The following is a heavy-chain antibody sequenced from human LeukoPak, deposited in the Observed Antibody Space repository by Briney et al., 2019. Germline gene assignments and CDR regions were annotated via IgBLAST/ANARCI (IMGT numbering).Heavy chain of an antibody. D-gene: IGHD6-19*01. CDR3: AREGAVAGFYNFDY. CDR2: IIPILGIA. CDR1: GGTFSSYA. J-gene: IGHJ4*02. Sequence: SVKVSCKASGGTFSSYAISWVRQAPGQGLEWMGRIIPILGIANYAQKFQGRVTITADKSTSTAYMELSSLRSEDTAVYYCAREGAVAGFYNFDYWGQGTLVTVSS. V-gene: IGHV1-69*04.